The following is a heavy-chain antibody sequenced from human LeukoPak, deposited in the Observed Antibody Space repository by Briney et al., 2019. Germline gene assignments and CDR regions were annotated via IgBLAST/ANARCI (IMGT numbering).Heavy chain of an antibody. J-gene: IGHJ4*02. Sequence: GRSLRLSCAASGFTFNSYDMHWIRQAPGKGLEWVALIWYDGSSKSYPDSVKGRFSISRDNSKNTLYLQMNSLRAEDTAVYYCARHVGGGNSGGFDYWGQGTLVIVSS. CDR2: IWYDGSSK. V-gene: IGHV3-33*01. D-gene: IGHD4-23*01. CDR1: GFTFNSYD. CDR3: ARHVGGGNSGGFDY.